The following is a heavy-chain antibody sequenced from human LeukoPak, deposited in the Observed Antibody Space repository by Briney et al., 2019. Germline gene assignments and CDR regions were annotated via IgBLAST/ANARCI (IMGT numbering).Heavy chain of an antibody. J-gene: IGHJ4*02. Sequence: GESLKISCKGSGYSFTSYWIGWVRQMPGKGLEWMGIIYPGDSDTRYSPSFQGQVTISADKSISTAYLQWSSLKASDTAMYYCATSYDYVWGSYRYFDYWGQGTLVTVSS. CDR1: GYSFTSYW. D-gene: IGHD3-16*02. CDR3: ATSYDYVWGSYRYFDY. CDR2: IYPGDSDT. V-gene: IGHV5-51*01.